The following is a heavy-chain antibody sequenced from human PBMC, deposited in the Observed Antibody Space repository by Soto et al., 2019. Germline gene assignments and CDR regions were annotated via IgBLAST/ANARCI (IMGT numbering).Heavy chain of an antibody. CDR1: GFTFSSYS. V-gene: IGHV3-21*01. D-gene: IGHD3-10*01. CDR2: ISSSSSYI. CDR3: AREWGGGMVRGVIGFDY. Sequence: EVQLVESGGGLVKPGGSLRLSCAASGFTFSSYSMNWVRQAPRKGLEWVSSISSSSSYIYYADSVKGRFTISRDNAKNSRSLQMNRLRGEDTAVYYCAREWGGGMVRGVIGFDYWGQGTLVTVSS. J-gene: IGHJ4*02.